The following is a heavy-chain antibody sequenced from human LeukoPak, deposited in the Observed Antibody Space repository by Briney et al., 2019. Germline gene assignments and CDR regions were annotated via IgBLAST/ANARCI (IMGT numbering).Heavy chain of an antibody. D-gene: IGHD3-22*01. CDR2: IDYSRDT. CDR1: GGSISSYY. V-gene: IGHV4-59*03. CDR3: ARNGPHHYDKSGYLDS. J-gene: IGHJ4*02. Sequence: PSETLSLTCTVSGGSISSYYWSWIRQPPGKGLEWIGNIDYSRDTNYNPSLRSRVTILVDKSRNQFSLKLNSVTAADTAVYYCARNGPHHYDKSGYLDSWGQGTLVTVSS.